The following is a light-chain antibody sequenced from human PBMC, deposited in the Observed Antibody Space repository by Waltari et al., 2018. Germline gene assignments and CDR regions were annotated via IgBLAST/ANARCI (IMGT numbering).Light chain of an antibody. CDR1: QSIWGN. CDR2: AAS. V-gene: IGKV1-39*01. J-gene: IGKJ1*01. CDR3: QQSYSTPWT. Sequence: DIEMTQSTSSLSASVGDRVTITCRASQSIWGNLNWYQQTPGRAPKVLIYAASSVQSGVPSRFSGRGSGTDFTLTISSLQPEDFATYYCQQSYSTPWTFGQGTKVEIK.